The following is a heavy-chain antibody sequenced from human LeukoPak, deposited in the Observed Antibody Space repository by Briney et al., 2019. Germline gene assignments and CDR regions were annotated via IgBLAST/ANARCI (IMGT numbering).Heavy chain of an antibody. CDR3: AKPHQHTMIVVVITPFDC. CDR1: GFTFSSYA. V-gene: IGHV3-23*01. CDR2: ISGSGGST. J-gene: IGHJ4*02. Sequence: GGSLSLSCAASGFTFSSYAMSWVRQAPGKGLEWVSAISGSGGSTYYADSVKGRFTISRDNSKNTLYLQMNSLRAEDTAVYYFAKPHQHTMIVVVITPFDCRGQASQVTVSS. D-gene: IGHD3-22*01.